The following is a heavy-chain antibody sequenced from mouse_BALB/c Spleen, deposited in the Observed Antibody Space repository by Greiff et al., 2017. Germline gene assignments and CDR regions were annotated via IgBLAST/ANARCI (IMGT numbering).Heavy chain of an antibody. J-gene: IGHJ2*01. CDR2: ISYDGSN. CDR3: ARGQLGLPFLDY. CDR1: GYSITSGYY. D-gene: IGHD3-2*01. V-gene: IGHV3-6*02. Sequence: DVKLQESGPGLVKPSQSLSLTCSVTGYSITSGYYWNWIRQFPGNKLEWMGYISYDGSNNYNPSLKNRISITRDTSKNQFFVKLNSVTTEDTATYFCARGQLGLPFLDYWGQGTTLTVSS.